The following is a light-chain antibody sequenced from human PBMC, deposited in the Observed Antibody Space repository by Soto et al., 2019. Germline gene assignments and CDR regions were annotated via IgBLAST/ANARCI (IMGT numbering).Light chain of an antibody. CDR2: GAS. CDR1: QSGGAN. CDR3: QQYTYWPRT. Sequence: EIVMTQSPATLSVSPGERATLSCSASQSGGANLAWYQQKPGQAPRLLIYGASTRAAGISPRFSGGGSGTEFTLTISSLQSEDFGVYYCQQYTYWPRTFGQGTKVGIK. J-gene: IGKJ1*01. V-gene: IGKV3-15*01.